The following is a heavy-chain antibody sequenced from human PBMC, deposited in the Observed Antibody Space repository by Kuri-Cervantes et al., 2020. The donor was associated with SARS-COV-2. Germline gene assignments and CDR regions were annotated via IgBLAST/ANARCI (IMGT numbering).Heavy chain of an antibody. J-gene: IGHJ6*03. V-gene: IGHV4-59*01. D-gene: IGHD6-6*01. Sequence: SETLSLTCAVYGGSFSGYYWSWIRQPPGKGLEWIGYIYYSGSTNYNPSLKSRVTISVDTSKNQFSLKLSSVTAADTAVYYCARGLIAARHYYYYYMDVWGKGTTVTVSS. CDR2: IYYSGST. CDR3: ARGLIAARHYYYYYMDV. CDR1: GGSFSGYY.